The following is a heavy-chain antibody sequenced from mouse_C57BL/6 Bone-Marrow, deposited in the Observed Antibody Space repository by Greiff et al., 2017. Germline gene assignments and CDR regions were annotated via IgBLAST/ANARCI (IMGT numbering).Heavy chain of an antibody. CDR2: IWSGGST. CDR1: GFSLTSYG. J-gene: IGHJ1*03. Sequence: QVQLKESGPGLVQPSQSLSITCTVSGFSLTSYGVHWVRQSPGKGLEWLGVIWSGGSTDYNAAFISRLSISKDNSKSQVFFKMNSLQADDTAIYYCARMRDYYYGSVWYFDVWGTGTTVTVSS. D-gene: IGHD1-1*01. CDR3: ARMRDYYYGSVWYFDV. V-gene: IGHV2-2*01.